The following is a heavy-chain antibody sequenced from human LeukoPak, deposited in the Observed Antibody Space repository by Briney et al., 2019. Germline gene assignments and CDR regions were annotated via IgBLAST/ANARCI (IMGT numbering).Heavy chain of an antibody. CDR1: GGSIGSGSYY. CDR3: ARDVGRVFDY. CDR2: IYTSGST. Sequence: PSETLSLTCTVSGGSIGSGSYYWSWIRQPAGKGLEWIGRIYTSGSTNYNPSLKSRVTISVDTSKNQFSLPLSSVTAADTAVYYCARDVGRVFDYWGQGTLVTVSS. D-gene: IGHD3-10*01. J-gene: IGHJ4*02. V-gene: IGHV4-61*02.